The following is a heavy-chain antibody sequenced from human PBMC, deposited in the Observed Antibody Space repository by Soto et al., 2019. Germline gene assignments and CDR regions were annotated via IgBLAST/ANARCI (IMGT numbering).Heavy chain of an antibody. D-gene: IGHD6-19*01. V-gene: IGHV1-69*13. J-gene: IGHJ6*02. CDR1: GGTFSSYA. CDR3: ARVAGTSSHYYGMDV. Sequence: GASVKVACKASGGTFSSYAISWVLQAPGQGLEWMGGIIPIFGTANYAQKFQGRVTITADESTSTAYMELSSLRSEDTAVYYCARVAGTSSHYYGMDVWGQGTTVTVSS. CDR2: IIPIFGTA.